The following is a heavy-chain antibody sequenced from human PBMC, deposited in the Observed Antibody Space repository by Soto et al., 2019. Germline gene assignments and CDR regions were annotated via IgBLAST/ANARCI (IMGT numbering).Heavy chain of an antibody. CDR1: GFTFGDYA. CDR3: TRGGIVATIGYAFDI. D-gene: IGHD5-12*01. Sequence: ELQLVESGGGLVQPGRSLRLSCTASGFTFGDYAMSWLRQAPGKGLEWVGLIRSKAYGEAIEYAASVKGRFTISKDESKSIAYLQMSSLESEDTAVYYCTRGGIVATIGYAFDIWGQGTMVTVSS. J-gene: IGHJ3*02. V-gene: IGHV3-49*03. CDR2: IRSKAYGEAI.